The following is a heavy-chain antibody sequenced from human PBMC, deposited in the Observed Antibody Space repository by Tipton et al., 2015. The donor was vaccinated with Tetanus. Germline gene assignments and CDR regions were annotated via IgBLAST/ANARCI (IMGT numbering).Heavy chain of an antibody. CDR1: GFTFRRYG. Sequence: SLRLSCAGSGFTFRRYGMHWFRQAPGEGLEWVSTISGGGHNTHYADSVQGRFTISRDNSKNTMYLQMNSLRPEDTAIYYCAKAKPVITLAFFDYWGQGTLVTVSS. CDR3: AKAKPVITLAFFDY. D-gene: IGHD3-16*01. CDR2: ISGGGHNT. J-gene: IGHJ4*02. V-gene: IGHV3-23*01.